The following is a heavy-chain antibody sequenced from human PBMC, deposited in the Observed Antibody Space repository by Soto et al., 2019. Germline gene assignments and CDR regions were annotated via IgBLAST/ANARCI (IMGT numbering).Heavy chain of an antibody. CDR1: GFTFSSSA. V-gene: IGHV3-23*01. Sequence: EVQLLESGGGLVQPGGSLRLSCAASGFTFSSSAMSWVRQAPGKGLEWVSAIVGNGGSTYYADSVKGRFTISRDNSKNTLYLQMNSLRAEDTAVYYCAKDLILQRQWGWLDPWGQGTLVTVSS. D-gene: IGHD6-19*01. CDR3: AKDLILQRQWGWLDP. CDR2: IVGNGGST. J-gene: IGHJ5*02.